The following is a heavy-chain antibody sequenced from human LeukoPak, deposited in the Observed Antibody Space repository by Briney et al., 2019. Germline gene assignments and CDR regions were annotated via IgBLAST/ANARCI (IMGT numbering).Heavy chain of an antibody. J-gene: IGHJ3*02. V-gene: IGHV1-2*04. CDR1: GYTFTGYY. D-gene: IGHD2-2*01. CDR3: ARPGGSKGDAFDI. CDR2: INPNSGGT. Sequence: ASVKVSCKASGYTFTGYYMHWVRQAPGQELEWMGWINPNSGGTNYAQKFQGWVTMTRDTSISTAYMELSRLRSDDTAVYYCARPGGSKGDAFDIWGQGTMVTVSS.